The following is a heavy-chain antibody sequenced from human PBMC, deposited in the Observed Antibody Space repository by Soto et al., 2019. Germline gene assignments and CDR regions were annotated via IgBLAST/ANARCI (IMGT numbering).Heavy chain of an antibody. D-gene: IGHD6-13*01. Sequence: QVQLQESGPGLVKSSETLSLTCTVYGGSISSYYWSWIRQPPGKGLEWIGYIYYSGSTNYNPSLKSRVTISIDRSTNQFSLKLSSVTAADTAVYYCARIYSSSWESRGTLAKFDYWGHGTTVTVSS. V-gene: IGHV4-59*01. CDR1: GGSISSYY. J-gene: IGHJ4*01. CDR2: IYYSGST. CDR3: ARIYSSSWESRGTLAKFDY.